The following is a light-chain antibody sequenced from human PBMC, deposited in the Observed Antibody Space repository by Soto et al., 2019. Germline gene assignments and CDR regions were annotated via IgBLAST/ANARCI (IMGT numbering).Light chain of an antibody. CDR1: QSISSW. V-gene: IGKV1-5*03. CDR2: KAS. J-gene: IGKJ1*01. Sequence: DIPVTQSPSTLSASVGDRVTITCRASQSISSWLAWYQQNPGKAPKLLIYKASSLESGVPSRFSGSGSGTEFTLTISSMQPDDFATYYCQQYNRYSRTFGQGTNVEIK. CDR3: QQYNRYSRT.